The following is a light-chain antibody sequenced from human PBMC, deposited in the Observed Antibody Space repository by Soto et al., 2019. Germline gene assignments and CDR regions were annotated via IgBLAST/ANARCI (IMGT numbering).Light chain of an antibody. CDR2: DDS. Sequence: QSVLTEPPSVSAAPGQKVSMSCSGGSSNIGSNFVAWYQQLPGKAPKLLIYDDSKRPYGIPGRFSASKSGTSATLGITDLQTGDEGDYSCGSWDNSLSVVVFGGGTKLTVL. CDR1: SSNIGSNF. V-gene: IGLV1-51*01. CDR3: GSWDNSLSVVV. J-gene: IGLJ3*02.